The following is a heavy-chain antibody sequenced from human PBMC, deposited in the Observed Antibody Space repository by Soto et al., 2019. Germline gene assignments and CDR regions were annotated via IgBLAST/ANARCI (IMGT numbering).Heavy chain of an antibody. V-gene: IGHV4-39*07. CDR3: ARVPGP. J-gene: IGHJ5*02. Sequence: PSETLSLTCTVSGGSISDSSHYWAWIRQPPGKGLEWIATINYSGRTYYNPSLRSRVTISVDTSRDQFSLKLSSVTAADTAVYYCARVPGPWGQGTLVTVSS. CDR2: INYSGRT. CDR1: GGSISDSSHY.